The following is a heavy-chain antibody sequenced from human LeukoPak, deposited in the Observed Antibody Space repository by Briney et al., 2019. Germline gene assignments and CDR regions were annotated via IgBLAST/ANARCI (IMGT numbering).Heavy chain of an antibody. Sequence: GGSLRLSCAASGFTFGSYSMNWVRQAPGKGLEWISYISSSGSTIYYADSVKGRFTISRDNAKKSLYLQMNSLRAEDTAVYYCARVSSSWKFGDAFDIWGQGTMVTVSS. CDR3: ARVSSSWKFGDAFDI. CDR2: ISSSGSTI. CDR1: GFTFGSYS. D-gene: IGHD6-13*01. V-gene: IGHV3-48*04. J-gene: IGHJ3*02.